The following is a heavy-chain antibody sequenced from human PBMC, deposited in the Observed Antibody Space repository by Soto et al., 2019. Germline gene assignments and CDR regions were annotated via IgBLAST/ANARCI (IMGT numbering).Heavy chain of an antibody. CDR2: IYSGGST. Sequence: PGRSLSLSCAASGFTVSNNYISWVRQPPGKGLEWVSLIYSGGSTYYADSVKGRFTLSRDNSKNTVYLQMNSLRAEDTAVYYCARAEWGSSYTQYYYALDVWGQGTTVTVSS. CDR1: GFTVSNNY. V-gene: IGHV3-53*03. CDR3: ARAEWGSSYTQYYYALDV. D-gene: IGHD6-13*01. J-gene: IGHJ6*02.